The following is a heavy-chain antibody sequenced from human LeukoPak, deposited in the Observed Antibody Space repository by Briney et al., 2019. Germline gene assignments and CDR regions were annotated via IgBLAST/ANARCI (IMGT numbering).Heavy chain of an antibody. CDR2: ISGSGGST. Sequence: LTGGSLRLSCAASGFTFSSYGVSWVRQAPGKGLEWVSAISGSGGSTYYADCVKGRVTISRDKSKNTLSLQMNSLRAEDTAIYYCAKHPYEGYCSGGSCWNNWFDPWGQGTLVTVSS. CDR3: AKHPYEGYCSGGSCWNNWFDP. CDR1: GFTFSSYG. J-gene: IGHJ5*02. V-gene: IGHV3-23*01. D-gene: IGHD2-15*01.